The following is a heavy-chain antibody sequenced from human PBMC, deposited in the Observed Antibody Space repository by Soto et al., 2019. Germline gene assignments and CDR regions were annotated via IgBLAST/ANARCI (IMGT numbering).Heavy chain of an antibody. D-gene: IGHD1-7*01. CDR3: ARELCNWNCGARHFDY. Sequence: EVQLVESGGGLIQPGGSLRLSCEASGITVNSNYMSWVRQAPGKGLEWVSVIHRDGSTHYADSVKGRFSVSRDNSKNTVFLQMNSLRAEDTAVYFCARELCNWNCGARHFDYWGQGTLVTVSS. CDR2: IHRDGST. J-gene: IGHJ4*02. CDR1: GITVNSNY. V-gene: IGHV3-53*01.